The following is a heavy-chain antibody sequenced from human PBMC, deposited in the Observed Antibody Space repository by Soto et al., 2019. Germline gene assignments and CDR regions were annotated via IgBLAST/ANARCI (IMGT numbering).Heavy chain of an antibody. CDR2: TSAYNGNT. V-gene: IGHV1-18*01. CDR1: GYTFTSYG. CDR3: AREGIYSGYDFNYYGMDV. D-gene: IGHD5-12*01. Sequence: ASVKVSCKASGYTFTSYGISWVRQAPGQGLEWMGWTSAYNGNTNYAQKLQGRVTMTTDTSTSTAYMELRSLRSDDTAVYYYAREGIYSGYDFNYYGMDVWGQGTTVTVSS. J-gene: IGHJ6*02.